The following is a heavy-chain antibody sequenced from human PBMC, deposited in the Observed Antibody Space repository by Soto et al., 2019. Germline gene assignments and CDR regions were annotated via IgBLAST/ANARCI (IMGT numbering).Heavy chain of an antibody. CDR2: ITGTSGST. J-gene: IGHJ5*02. CDR1: GFTFSNYA. D-gene: IGHD3-22*01. V-gene: IGHV3-23*01. Sequence: PGGSLSLSCAASGFTFSNYAMTWVRQAPGKGLQWVSSITGTSGSTYYADSVKSRFTISRDNSKNKLYLQMNTLRAEDTAVYYCAKDRGHTQIVVTVLLDPWGQGTLVTVSS. CDR3: AKDRGHTQIVVTVLLDP.